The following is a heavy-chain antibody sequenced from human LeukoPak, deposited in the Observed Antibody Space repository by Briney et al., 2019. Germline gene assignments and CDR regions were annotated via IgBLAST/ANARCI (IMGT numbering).Heavy chain of an antibody. J-gene: IGHJ6*03. CDR2: IKQDGSEK. CDR1: GFTFSSYW. Sequence: PGGSLRLSCAASGFTFSSYWMSWVRQAPGKGLEWVANIKQDGSEKYYVDSVKGRFTISRDNAKNSLYLQMNSLRAEDTAVYYCARTSIAARPDYYYYMDVWGKGTTVTVSS. V-gene: IGHV3-7*01. CDR3: ARTSIAARPDYYYYMDV. D-gene: IGHD6-6*01.